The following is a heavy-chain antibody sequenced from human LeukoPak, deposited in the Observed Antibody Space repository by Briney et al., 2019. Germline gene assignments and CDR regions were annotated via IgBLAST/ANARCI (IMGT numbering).Heavy chain of an antibody. CDR3: ARVMDYYDGSGYPPPAAADY. D-gene: IGHD3-22*01. CDR1: GYSIRSAYY. J-gene: IGHJ4*02. Sequence: SETLSLTCTVSGYSIRSAYYWGWIRQPPGKGLEWIGSIYHSGTLYYNPSLKSRVTISVDTSKNQFSLKLTSVTAADTAVYCCARVMDYYDGSGYPPPAAADYWGQGTLVTVSS. V-gene: IGHV4-38-2*02. CDR2: IYHSGTL.